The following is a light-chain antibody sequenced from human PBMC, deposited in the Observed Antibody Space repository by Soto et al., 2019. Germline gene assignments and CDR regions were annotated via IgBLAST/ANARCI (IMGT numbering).Light chain of an antibody. Sequence: IVLTQSPRILSLSAGERVKLCCRASQSINSSYLAWYQQKPGEAPRLLIKGASSRATGIPPRFSGSGCGTDFTLIIISLVPQDVAVYYCQQRYRRHPQTFGQGTRLEI. CDR2: GAS. CDR3: QQRYRRHPQT. CDR1: QSINSSY. V-gene: IGKV3D-20*02. J-gene: IGKJ5*01.